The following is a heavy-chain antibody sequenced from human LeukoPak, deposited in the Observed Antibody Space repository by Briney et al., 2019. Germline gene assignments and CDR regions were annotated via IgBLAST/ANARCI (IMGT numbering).Heavy chain of an antibody. Sequence: GGSLRLSCAASGFTFSSYGMHWVRQAPGKGLEWVAFIRYDGSNKYYADSVKGRFTISRDNSKNTLYLQMNSLRAEDTAVYYCAKVRSSSWGFDYWGQGTLVTVSS. J-gene: IGHJ4*02. V-gene: IGHV3-30*02. CDR3: AKVRSSSWGFDY. CDR2: IRYDGSNK. D-gene: IGHD6-13*01. CDR1: GFTFSSYG.